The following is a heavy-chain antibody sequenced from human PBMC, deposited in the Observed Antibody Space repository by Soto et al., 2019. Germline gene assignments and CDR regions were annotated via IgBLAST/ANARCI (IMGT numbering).Heavy chain of an antibody. V-gene: IGHV1-8*01. J-gene: IGHJ4*02. CDR1: GYTFTSYD. CDR2: MNPNSGNT. CDR3: ATTTSGSYGHQFDY. D-gene: IGHD1-26*01. Sequence: ASVKVSCKASGYTFTSYDINWVRQATGQGLEWMGWMNPNSGNTGYAQKFQGRVTMTRNTSISTAYMELSSLRSEDTAVYYCATTTSGSYGHQFDYWGQGTLVTVSS.